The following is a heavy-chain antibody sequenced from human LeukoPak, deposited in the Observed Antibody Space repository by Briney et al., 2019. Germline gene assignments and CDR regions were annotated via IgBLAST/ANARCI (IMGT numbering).Heavy chain of an antibody. V-gene: IGHV4-31*03. CDR3: ARAVGSISPFDY. J-gene: IGHJ4*02. Sequence: SETLSLTCTVSGGSISSGGYYWSWIRQHPGKGLEWIGYIYYSGSAYYNPSLKSRLTISVDTSENQFSLKLSPVTAADTAVYYCARAVGSISPFDYWGQGTLVTVSS. D-gene: IGHD2-2*01. CDR2: IYYSGSA. CDR1: GGSISSGGYY.